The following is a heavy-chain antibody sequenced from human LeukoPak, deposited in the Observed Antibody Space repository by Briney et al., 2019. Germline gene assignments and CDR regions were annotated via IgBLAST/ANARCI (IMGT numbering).Heavy chain of an antibody. Sequence: SETLSLTCTVSGGSISSYYWSWIRQPAGKGLEWIGRIYISGSTNYNPSLKSRVTMSVDTSKNQFSLKLSSVTAADTAVYYCARDQWYSSGWSNYRDAFDIWGQGTMVTVSS. D-gene: IGHD6-19*01. CDR3: ARDQWYSSGWSNYRDAFDI. CDR2: IYISGST. V-gene: IGHV4-4*07. J-gene: IGHJ3*02. CDR1: GGSISSYY.